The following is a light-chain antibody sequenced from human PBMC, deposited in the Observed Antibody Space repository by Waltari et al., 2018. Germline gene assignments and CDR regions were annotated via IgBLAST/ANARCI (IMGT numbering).Light chain of an antibody. Sequence: QSALTQPASVSGSPGQSITISCTGTSSDIGGYNYVSWYQQHPGKAPKLMIYDVSKRPSGVFNRFSGSKSGNTVSLTICGIQTVDEADYYCSSYTSSSSRVFGTGTKVTVL. CDR1: SSDIGGYNY. V-gene: IGLV2-14*01. CDR3: SSYTSSSSRV. J-gene: IGLJ1*01. CDR2: DVS.